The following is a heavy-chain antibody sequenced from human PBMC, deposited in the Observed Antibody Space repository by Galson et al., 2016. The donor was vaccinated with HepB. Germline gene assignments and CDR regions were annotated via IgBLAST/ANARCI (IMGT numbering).Heavy chain of an antibody. Sequence: SLRLSCAASGFTFSAFWMTWVRQAPGKGLEWVANIKEDGREKYSVDSVKGRFTVSRDNSKNSQFLQMNNLRPEDTALYYCARSTELGYNLYYGVDVWGQGTTVIVSS. D-gene: IGHD5-18*01. CDR1: GFTFSAFW. J-gene: IGHJ6*02. CDR2: IKEDGREK. V-gene: IGHV3-7*03. CDR3: ARSTELGYNLYYGVDV.